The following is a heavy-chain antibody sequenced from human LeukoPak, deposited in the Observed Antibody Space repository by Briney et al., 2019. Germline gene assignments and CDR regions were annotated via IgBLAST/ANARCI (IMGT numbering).Heavy chain of an antibody. D-gene: IGHD3-22*01. CDR2: IHYSGSPYYYNYRGST. J-gene: IGHJ3*02. CDR1: GGSINSNTYY. V-gene: IGHV4-39*01. Sequence: SETLSLTCTGSGGSINSNTYYWGWVRQSPGKGLEWIGSIHYSGSPYYYNYRGSTFYNPSLKSRITISVDTSKNQFSLKLTSVIAADSAIYYCARNDSGGFDAFDIWGQGTMVIVSS. CDR3: ARNDSGGFDAFDI.